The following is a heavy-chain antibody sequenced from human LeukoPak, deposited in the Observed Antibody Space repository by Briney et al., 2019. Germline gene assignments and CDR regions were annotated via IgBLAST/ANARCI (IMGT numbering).Heavy chain of an antibody. CDR3: ARIFIRNGYSSYFDC. D-gene: IGHD5-18*01. Sequence: PSETLSLTCTVSGFSISSGHYWGWVRQPPGAGLEWIGSVYQSGTTYCNPSLKSRVTTSVDMSKNQFSLRLRPVTAADTAVYYCARIFIRNGYSSYFDCWGQGTLVTVSS. CDR1: GFSISSGHY. J-gene: IGHJ4*02. V-gene: IGHV4-38-2*02. CDR2: VYQSGTT.